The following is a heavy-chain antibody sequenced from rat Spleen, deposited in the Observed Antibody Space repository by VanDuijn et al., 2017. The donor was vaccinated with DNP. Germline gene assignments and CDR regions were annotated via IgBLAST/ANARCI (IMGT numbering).Heavy chain of an antibody. CDR1: GFTFSDYY. CDR2: IRYDGGST. V-gene: IGHV5-20*01. Sequence: EVQLVESGGGLVQPGRSLKLSCAASGFTFSDYYMAWVRQAPTEGLEWFAYIRYDGGSTYYRDSVRGRFTISRENAQGTLYLQMDSLRSEETATYYCATYYGYNSYFFDYWGQGVMVTVSS. CDR3: ATYYGYNSYFFDY. J-gene: IGHJ2*01. D-gene: IGHD1-9*01.